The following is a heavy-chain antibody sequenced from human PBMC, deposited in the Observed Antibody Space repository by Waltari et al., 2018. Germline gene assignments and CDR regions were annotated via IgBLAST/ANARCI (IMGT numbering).Heavy chain of an antibody. D-gene: IGHD2-21*01. Sequence: QVQLVQSGAEVKKPGASVKISCKTSEYTFTSSYIHWGRQAPGQGLEWMGIINPRAGSTIYAQKFQGRVTMTRDTSTSTVYMELSSLRSDDTAVYYCALDTGALWMDVWGQGTTVTVSS. CDR2: INPRAGST. CDR3: ALDTGALWMDV. CDR1: EYTFTSSY. V-gene: IGHV1-46*01. J-gene: IGHJ6*02.